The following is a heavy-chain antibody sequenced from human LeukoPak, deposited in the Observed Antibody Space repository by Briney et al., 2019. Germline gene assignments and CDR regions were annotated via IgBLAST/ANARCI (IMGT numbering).Heavy chain of an antibody. CDR3: TTGWIGTDFDY. D-gene: IGHD5-12*01. V-gene: IGHV3-15*01. CDR1: GFTFSNAW. Sequence: GGSLRLPCAASGFTFSNAWMSWVRQAPGKGLEWVGRIKSKTDGGTTDYAAPVKGRFTISRDDSKNTLYLQMNSLKTEDTAVYYCTTGWIGTDFDYWGQGTLVTVSS. CDR2: IKSKTDGGTT. J-gene: IGHJ4*02.